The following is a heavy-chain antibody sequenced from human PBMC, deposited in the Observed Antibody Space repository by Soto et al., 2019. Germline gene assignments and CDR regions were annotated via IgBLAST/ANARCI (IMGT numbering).Heavy chain of an antibody. Sequence: PGGSLRLSCAASGFTFSSYEMNWVRQAPGKGLEWVSYISSSGSTIYYADSVKGRFTISRDNAKNSLYLQMNSLRAEDTAVYYCARDSGSYPRPSTETEYFQHWGQGTLVTVSS. CDR3: ARDSGSYPRPSTETEYFQH. D-gene: IGHD1-26*01. CDR2: ISSSGSTI. J-gene: IGHJ1*01. CDR1: GFTFSSYE. V-gene: IGHV3-48*03.